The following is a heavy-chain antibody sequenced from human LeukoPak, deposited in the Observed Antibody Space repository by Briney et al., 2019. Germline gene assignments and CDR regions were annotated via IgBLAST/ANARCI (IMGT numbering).Heavy chain of an antibody. Sequence: GGSLRLSCAASGFTFSSYAMHWVRQAPGKGLEWVAVISYDGSNKYYADSVKGRFTISRDNSKNTLYLQMNSLRAEDTAVYYCASSSGWYNYWGQGTLVTVSS. V-gene: IGHV3-30-3*01. CDR3: ASSSGWYNY. CDR1: GFTFSSYA. D-gene: IGHD6-19*01. J-gene: IGHJ4*02. CDR2: ISYDGSNK.